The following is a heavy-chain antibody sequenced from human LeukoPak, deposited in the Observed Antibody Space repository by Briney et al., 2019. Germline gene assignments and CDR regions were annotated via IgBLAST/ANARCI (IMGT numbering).Heavy chain of an antibody. CDR2: INTNTGNQ. CDR1: GYTFTSYA. D-gene: IGHD6-13*01. CDR3: ARDFRQPDYSYYYYMDV. Sequence: ASVKVSCKASGYTFTSYAMNWVRQAPGQGLEWMGWINTNTGNQTDAQGFTGRFVFSLDTSVSTAYLHISSLKAEDTAVYYCARDFRQPDYSYYYYMDVWGKGTTVTVSS. J-gene: IGHJ6*03. V-gene: IGHV7-4-1*02.